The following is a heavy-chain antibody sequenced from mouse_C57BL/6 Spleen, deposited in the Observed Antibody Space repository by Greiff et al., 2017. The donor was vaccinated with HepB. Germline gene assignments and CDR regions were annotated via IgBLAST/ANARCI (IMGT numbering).Heavy chain of an antibody. D-gene: IGHD2-2*01. Sequence: QVQLQQPGTELVKPGASVKLSCKASGYTFTSYWMHWVKQRPGHGLEWIGNINPSNGGTNYNEKFKCKATLTVDKSSSTAYMQLSSLTSEDSAVYYCARGGLRYAMDYWGQGTSVTVSS. CDR3: ARGGLRYAMDY. J-gene: IGHJ4*01. CDR2: INPSNGGT. CDR1: GYTFTSYW. V-gene: IGHV1-53*01.